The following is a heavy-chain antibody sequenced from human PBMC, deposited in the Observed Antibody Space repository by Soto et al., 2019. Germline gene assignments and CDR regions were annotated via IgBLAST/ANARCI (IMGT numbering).Heavy chain of an antibody. Sequence: ASVKVSRKASGGTFSSYVISGVRQAPGQGPEWMGGIIPMYGTVNYAQKFQDRVTIIADTSTSTAYMELSSLRSEDTAVYYCARDLGGCSGGSCRYNWFDPWGQGTLVTVSS. D-gene: IGHD2-15*01. CDR3: ARDLGGCSGGSCRYNWFDP. CDR1: GGTFSSYV. V-gene: IGHV1-69*06. J-gene: IGHJ5*02. CDR2: IIPMYGTV.